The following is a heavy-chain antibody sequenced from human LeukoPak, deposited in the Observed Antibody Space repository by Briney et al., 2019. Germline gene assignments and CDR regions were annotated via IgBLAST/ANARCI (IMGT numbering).Heavy chain of an antibody. CDR1: GFTFSSYA. CDR3: AKVKEMATIFDY. V-gene: IGHV3-23*01. CDR2: ISGSGGST. J-gene: IGHJ4*02. Sequence: GGSLRLSSAASGFTFSSYAMSWVRQAPGKGLEWVSAISGSGGSTYYADSVKGRFTISRDNSKNTLYLQMNSLRAEDTAVYYCAKVKEMATIFDYWGQGTLVTVSS. D-gene: IGHD5-12*01.